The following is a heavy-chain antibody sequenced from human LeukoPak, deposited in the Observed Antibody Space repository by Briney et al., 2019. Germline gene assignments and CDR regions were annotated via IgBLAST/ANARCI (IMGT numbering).Heavy chain of an antibody. Sequence: SETLSLTCTVSGYFISSGYYWGWIRQPPGKGLDWIGSIYHSGSTYYNPSLKSRVPISVDTSKNQFSLKLSSVTAADTAVYYCARSYNWNDVGIFGFDPWGQGTLVTVSS. V-gene: IGHV4-38-2*02. CDR2: IYHSGST. D-gene: IGHD1-20*01. CDR1: GYFISSGYY. CDR3: ARSYNWNDVGIFGFDP. J-gene: IGHJ5*02.